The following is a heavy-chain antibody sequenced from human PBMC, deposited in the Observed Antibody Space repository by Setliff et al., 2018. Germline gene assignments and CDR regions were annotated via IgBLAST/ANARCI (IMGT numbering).Heavy chain of an antibody. J-gene: IGHJ4*02. V-gene: IGHV4-31*03. CDR1: SGSISSGGYY. D-gene: IGHD5-18*01. CDR2: IYYSGST. CDR3: ARITSGIQLSPTSNDY. Sequence: PSETLSLTCSVSSGSISSGGYYWSWIRQHPGKGLEWIGYIYYSGSTYYNPSLKSRVTISVDTSKNQFSLKLSSVTAADTAVYYCARITSGIQLSPTSNDYWGQGTLVTVSS.